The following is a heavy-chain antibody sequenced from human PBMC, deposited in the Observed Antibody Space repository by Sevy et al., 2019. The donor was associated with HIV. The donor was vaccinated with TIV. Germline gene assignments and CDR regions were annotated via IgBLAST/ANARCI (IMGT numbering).Heavy chain of an antibody. D-gene: IGHD3-3*01. CDR3: ATLTYYDFWSGYYTASGYYYRMDV. V-gene: IGHV4-39*01. CDR1: GGSISSSSYY. J-gene: IGHJ6*02. Sequence: SETLSLTCTVSGGSISSSSYYWGWIRQPPGKGLEWIGSIYYSGSTYYNPSLKSRVTISVDTSKNQFSLKLSSVTAADTAVYYCATLTYYDFWSGYYTASGYYYRMDVWGQGTTVTVSS. CDR2: IYYSGST.